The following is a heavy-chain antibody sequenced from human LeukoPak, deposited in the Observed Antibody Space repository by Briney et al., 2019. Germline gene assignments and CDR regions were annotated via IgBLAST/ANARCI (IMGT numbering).Heavy chain of an antibody. D-gene: IGHD2-15*01. V-gene: IGHV1-69*04. CDR2: IIPIFGIA. CDR1: GGTFSSYA. CDR3: ARDGYCSGGSCYSRPHFDY. J-gene: IGHJ4*02. Sequence: GSSVTVSCKASGGTFSSYAISWVRQAPGQGLEWMGRIIPIFGIANYAQKFQGRVTITADKSTSTAYMELSSLRSEDTAVYYCARDGYCSGGSCYSRPHFDYWGQGTLVTVSS.